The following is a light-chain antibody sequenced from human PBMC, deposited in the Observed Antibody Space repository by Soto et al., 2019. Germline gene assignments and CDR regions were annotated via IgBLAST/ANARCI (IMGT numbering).Light chain of an antibody. CDR1: SSDVGGYNY. Sequence: QSVLTQPASVSGSPGQSITISCTGTSSDVGGYNYVSWYQQHPGKAPKLMIYEVSNRPSGVSNRSSGSKSGNTASLTISGLQAEDEADYYCSSYTSSSTLVFRTGTKVTVL. J-gene: IGLJ1*01. V-gene: IGLV2-14*01. CDR2: EVS. CDR3: SSYTSSSTLV.